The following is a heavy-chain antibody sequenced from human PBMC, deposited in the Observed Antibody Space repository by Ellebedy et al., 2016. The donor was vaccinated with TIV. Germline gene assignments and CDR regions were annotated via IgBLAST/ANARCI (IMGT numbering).Heavy chain of an antibody. V-gene: IGHV3-23*01. CDR3: ARDPLSSIAAAGPTDY. CDR1: GFTFSSYA. Sequence: GESLKISCAASGFTFSSYAMSWVRQAPGKGLEWVSAISGSGGSTYYADSVKGRFTISRDNSKNTLYLQMNSLRAEDTAVYYCARDPLSSIAAAGPTDYWGQGTLVTVSS. J-gene: IGHJ4*02. CDR2: ISGSGGST. D-gene: IGHD6-13*01.